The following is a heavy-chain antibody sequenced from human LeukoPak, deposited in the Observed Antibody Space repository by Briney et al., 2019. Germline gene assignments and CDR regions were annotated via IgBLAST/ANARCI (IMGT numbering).Heavy chain of an antibody. CDR2: ISGSGGST. D-gene: IGHD3-10*01. Sequence: GGSLRLSRAASGFTFSSYAMSWVRQAPGKGLEWVSAISGSGGSTYYADSVKGRFTISRDNSKNTLYLQMNSLRAEDTAVYYCAKPRPRITMVRGVPGYWGQGTLVTVSS. V-gene: IGHV3-23*01. CDR1: GFTFSSYA. J-gene: IGHJ4*02. CDR3: AKPRPRITMVRGVPGY.